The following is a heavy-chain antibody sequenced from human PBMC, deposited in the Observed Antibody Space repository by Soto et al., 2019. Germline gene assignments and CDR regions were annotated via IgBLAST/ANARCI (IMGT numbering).Heavy chain of an antibody. CDR3: AKDRSRSDYFSDYYYYGMDV. V-gene: IGHV3-30*18. CDR2: ISYDGSNK. CDR1: GFTFSSYG. D-gene: IGHD3-10*01. J-gene: IGHJ6*02. Sequence: GGSLRLSCAASGFTFSSYGMHWVRQAPGKGLEWVAVISYDGSNKYYADSVKGRFTISRDNSKNTLYLQMNSLRAEDTAVYYCAKDRSRSDYFSDYYYYGMDVWGQGTTVTVSS.